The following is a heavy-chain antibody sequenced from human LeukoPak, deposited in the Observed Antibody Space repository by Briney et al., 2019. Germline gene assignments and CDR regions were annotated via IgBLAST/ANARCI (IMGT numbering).Heavy chain of an antibody. V-gene: IGHV4-30-2*01. CDR2: IYHSGST. CDR1: GGSISSGGYY. CDR3: ARDRPAYYYASGSYFDY. D-gene: IGHD3-10*01. J-gene: IGHJ4*02. Sequence: SETLSLTCTVSGGSISSGGYYWSWIRQPPGKGLERIGYIYHSGSTYYNPSLKSRGTISVDRSKNQFSLKLSSVTAPDTAVYYCARDRPAYYYASGSYFDYWGQGTLVTLSS.